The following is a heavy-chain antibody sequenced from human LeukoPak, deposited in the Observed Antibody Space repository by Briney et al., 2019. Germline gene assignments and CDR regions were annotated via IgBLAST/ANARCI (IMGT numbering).Heavy chain of an antibody. CDR3: GGRNPGGLRPQGDAPFDY. V-gene: IGHV3-21*01. J-gene: IGHJ4*02. CDR2: ISSSSSYI. Sequence: PGGSLRLSCAASGFTFSSYSMNWVRQAPGKGLEWVSSISSSSSYIYYADSVKGRFTISRDNAKNSLYLQMNSLRADDPAVYYWGGRNPGGLRPQGDAPFDYWGQGTLVTVSS. CDR1: GFTFSSYS. D-gene: IGHD3-16*01.